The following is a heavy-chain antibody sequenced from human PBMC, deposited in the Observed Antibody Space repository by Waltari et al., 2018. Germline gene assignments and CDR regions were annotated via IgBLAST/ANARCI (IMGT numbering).Heavy chain of an antibody. CDR1: GFTFSNAW. V-gene: IGHV3-15*01. J-gene: IGHJ4*02. D-gene: IGHD6-13*01. CDR2: IKSKTDGGTT. CDR3: AKERIAAAFDY. Sequence: EVQLVESGGGLVQPGRSLRLSCTASGFTFSNAWMSWVRQAPGKGLEWVGRIKSKTDGGTTDYAAPVKGRFTISRDDSKNTLYLQMNSLRAEDTAVYYCAKERIAAAFDYWGQGTLVTVSS.